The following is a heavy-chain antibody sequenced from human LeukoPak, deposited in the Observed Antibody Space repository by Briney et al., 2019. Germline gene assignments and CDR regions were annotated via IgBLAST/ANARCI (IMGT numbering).Heavy chain of an antibody. J-gene: IGHJ4*02. CDR2: IGGGSGTT. D-gene: IGHD2-2*01. V-gene: IGHV3-23*01. CDR1: GFTFSSYA. CDR3: AKTGYCSSSSCLATD. Sequence: PGGSLRLSCAASGFTFSSYAMSWVRQAPGKGLEWVSAIGGGSGTTYYADSVRGRFTISRDNSKNTLYLQMNSLRAEDTAVYYCAKTGYCSSSSCLATDWGQGTLVTVSS.